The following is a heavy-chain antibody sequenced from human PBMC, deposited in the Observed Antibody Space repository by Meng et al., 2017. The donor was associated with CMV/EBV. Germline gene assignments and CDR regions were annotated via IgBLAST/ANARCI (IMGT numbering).Heavy chain of an antibody. CDR3: AKVGHIVDAFDI. V-gene: IGHV3-33*06. Sequence: GGPLRLSFAASGFTFSSYGMHWVRPAPGKGLEWVAVIWYDGSNKYYADSVKGRFTISRDNSKNTLYLQMNSLRAEDTAVYYCAKVGHIVDAFDIWGQGTMVTVSS. D-gene: IGHD2-21*01. J-gene: IGHJ3*02. CDR2: IWYDGSNK. CDR1: GFTFSSYG.